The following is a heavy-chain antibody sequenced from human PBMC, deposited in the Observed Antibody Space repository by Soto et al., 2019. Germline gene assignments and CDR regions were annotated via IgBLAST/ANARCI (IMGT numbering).Heavy chain of an antibody. CDR2: IIPIFGTA. D-gene: IGHD3-10*01. V-gene: IGHV1-69*01. CDR3: ARGRIDGSGNINWFDP. Sequence: QVQLVQSGAEVRKPGSSVKVSCKASGGTFSRHAISWVRQAPGQGLEWMGGIIPIFGTANHAQKFQGRVTIIADESTSTVYMELSSLRSEDTAMYYCARGRIDGSGNINWFDPWGQGTLVTVSS. CDR1: GGTFSRHA. J-gene: IGHJ5*02.